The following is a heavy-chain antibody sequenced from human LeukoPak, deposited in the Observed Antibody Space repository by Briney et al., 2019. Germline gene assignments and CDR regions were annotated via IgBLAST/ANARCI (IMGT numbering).Heavy chain of an antibody. D-gene: IGHD2-15*01. V-gene: IGHV3-48*04. CDR2: ISINGDTT. CDR3: ARDLVPGAATYNY. CDR1: GFIFSSYS. J-gene: IGHJ4*02. Sequence: GGSLRLSCAASGFIFSSYSMNWVRQAPGKGLQWVSFISINGDTTYYADSVKGRFTISRENAKNSLYLQMDSLRAEDTAVYYCARDLVPGAATYNYWGQGTLVTVSS.